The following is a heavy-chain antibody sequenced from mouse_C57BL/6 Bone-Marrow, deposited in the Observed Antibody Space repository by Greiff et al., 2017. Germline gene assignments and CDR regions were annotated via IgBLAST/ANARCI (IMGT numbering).Heavy chain of an antibody. V-gene: IGHV1-50*01. J-gene: IGHJ4*01. CDR2: IDPSDSYT. CDR1: GYTFASYW. CDR3: ARGYDSDYAMDY. D-gene: IGHD2-4*01. Sequence: QVQLQQPGAELVKPGASVKLSCKASGYTFASYWMQWVKQRPGQGLEWIGEIDPSDSYTNYNQKFKGKATLTVDPSSSTAYMQLSSLTSEDSAVYYCARGYDSDYAMDYWGQGTSVTVSS.